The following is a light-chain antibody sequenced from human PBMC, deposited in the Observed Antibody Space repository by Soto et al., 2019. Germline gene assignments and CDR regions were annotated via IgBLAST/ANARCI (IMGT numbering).Light chain of an antibody. Sequence: DIQMTQSPSTLSASVGDRVTITCRATQSISSWLAWYQQKPGKAPKFLIHKASSLESGVPSRFSGSGSGTEFTLTISSLPPDDFATYYCQHYDTYPLTFGGGTKVEIK. CDR3: QHYDTYPLT. V-gene: IGKV1-5*03. J-gene: IGKJ4*01. CDR1: QSISSW. CDR2: KAS.